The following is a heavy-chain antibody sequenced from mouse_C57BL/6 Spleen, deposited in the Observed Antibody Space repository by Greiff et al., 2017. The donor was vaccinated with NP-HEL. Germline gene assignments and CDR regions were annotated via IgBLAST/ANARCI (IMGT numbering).Heavy chain of an antibody. Sequence: EVKLVESGEGLVKPGGSLKLSCAASGFTFSSYAMSWVRQTPEKRLEWVAYISSGGDYIYYADTVKGRFTISRDNARNTLYLQMSSLKSEDTAMYYCTREGFGSRYRYFDVWGTGTTVTVSS. CDR2: ISSGGDYI. D-gene: IGHD1-1*01. CDR1: GFTFSSYA. V-gene: IGHV5-9-1*02. J-gene: IGHJ1*03. CDR3: TREGFGSRYRYFDV.